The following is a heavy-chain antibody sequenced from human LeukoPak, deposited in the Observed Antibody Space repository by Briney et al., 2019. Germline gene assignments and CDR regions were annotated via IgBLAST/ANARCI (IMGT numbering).Heavy chain of an antibody. CDR3: AKGGQDFDFWRFDL. D-gene: IGHD3-3*01. CDR1: GFSFSDSA. J-gene: IGHJ5*02. V-gene: IGHV3-23*01. CDR2: ISDTGGRT. Sequence: GGSLRLSCAASGFSFSDSAVSWVRHSPGEGLKWVSSISDTGGRTYYADSVKGRFTITRDNSRNTVNLQRNSLRAGDTARYYCAKGGQDFDFWRFDLWGQGILVIVSS.